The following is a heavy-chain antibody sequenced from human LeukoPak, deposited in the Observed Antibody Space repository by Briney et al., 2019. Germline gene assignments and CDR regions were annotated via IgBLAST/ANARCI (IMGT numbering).Heavy chain of an antibody. V-gene: IGHV3-23*01. D-gene: IGHD2-2*01. CDR1: GFTFSSYA. CDR2: ISGSGDRT. J-gene: IGHJ5*02. Sequence: GGSPRLSCAASGFTFSSYAMSWVRQIPGKGLEWVATISGSGDRTYYADSVRGRFTISRDNSKNTLYLQMNSLRADDTAVYYCAKDRSIYCSSSGCYLNWFDPWGQGALVTVSS. CDR3: AKDRSIYCSSSGCYLNWFDP.